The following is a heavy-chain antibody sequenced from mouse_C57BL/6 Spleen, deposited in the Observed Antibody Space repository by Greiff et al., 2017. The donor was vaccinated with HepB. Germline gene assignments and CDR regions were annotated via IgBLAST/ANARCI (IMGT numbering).Heavy chain of an antibody. CDR2: IYPSDSET. J-gene: IGHJ2*01. D-gene: IGHD3-2*02. CDR3: ARSPAQGYYFDY. CDR1: GYTFTSYW. V-gene: IGHV1-61*01. Sequence: QVHVKQPGAELVRPGSSVKLSCKASGYTFTSYWMDWVKQRPGQGLEWIGNIYPSDSETHYNQKFKDKATLTVDKSSSTAYMQLSSLTSEDSAVYYCARSPAQGYYFDYWGQGTTLTVSS.